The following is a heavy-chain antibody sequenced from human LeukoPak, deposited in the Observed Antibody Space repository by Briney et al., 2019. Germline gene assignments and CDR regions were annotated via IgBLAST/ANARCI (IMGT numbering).Heavy chain of an antibody. J-gene: IGHJ4*02. CDR1: GYTFTGYY. CDR3: ARDPWGVRGVPFDY. Sequence: ASVKVSCKASGYTFTGYYMHWVRQAPGQGLEWMGWINPNSGGTNYAQKFQGRVTMTRDTSISTAYMELSRLRSDDTAAYYCARDPWGVRGVPFDYWGQGTLVTVSS. V-gene: IGHV1-2*02. CDR2: INPNSGGT. D-gene: IGHD3-10*01.